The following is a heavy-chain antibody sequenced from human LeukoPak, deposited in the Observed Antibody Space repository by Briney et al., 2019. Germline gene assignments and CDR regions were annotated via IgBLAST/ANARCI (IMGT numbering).Heavy chain of an antibody. CDR1: GGSISSYY. J-gene: IGHJ4*02. CDR3: ARGVYIAAAQYAC. Sequence: SETLSLTCTVSGGSISSYYWSWIRQPPGKGLEWIGYIYYSGTTNYNPSLKSRVTISVDTSKNQFSLKLSSVTAADTAVYYCARGVYIAAAQYACWGQGTLVTVSS. CDR2: IYYSGTT. D-gene: IGHD6-13*01. V-gene: IGHV4-59*01.